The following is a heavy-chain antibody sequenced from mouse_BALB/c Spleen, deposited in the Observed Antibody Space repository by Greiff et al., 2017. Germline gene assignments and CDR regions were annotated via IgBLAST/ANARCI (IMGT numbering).Heavy chain of an antibody. J-gene: IGHJ2*01. CDR3: ARSAPPHCDY. V-gene: IGHV1-7*01. CDR2: INPSTGYT. CDR1: GYTFTSYW. Sequence: QVQLQQSGAELAKPGASVKMSCKASGYTFTSYWMHWVKQRPGQGLEWIGYINPSTGYTEYNQKFKDKATLTADKSSSTAYMQLSSLTSEDSAVYYCARSAPPHCDYWGQGTTLTVSS.